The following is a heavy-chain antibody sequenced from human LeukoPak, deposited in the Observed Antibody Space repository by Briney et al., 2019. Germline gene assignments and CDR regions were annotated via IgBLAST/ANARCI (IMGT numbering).Heavy chain of an antibody. D-gene: IGHD3-16*01. CDR3: ASQSYARFDP. V-gene: IGHV3-30*02. Sequence: GGSLRLSCAASGFTFSSYGMHWVRQALGKGLKWVAFIRYDGSNKYYADSVKGRFTISRDNSKNTLYLQMNSLRAEDTAVYYCASQSYARFDPWGQGTLVTVSS. CDR1: GFTFSSYG. J-gene: IGHJ5*02. CDR2: IRYDGSNK.